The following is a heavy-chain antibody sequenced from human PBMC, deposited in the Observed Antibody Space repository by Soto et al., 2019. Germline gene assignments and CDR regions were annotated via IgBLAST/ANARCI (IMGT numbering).Heavy chain of an antibody. D-gene: IGHD3-22*01. Sequence: GGSLRLSCVASGFTFSSYAMHWVRQAPGKGLEWVAVISYDGSNKYYADSVKGRFTISRDNSKNTLYLQMNSLRAEDTAVYYCARGRITMIVAGAFDIWAQGTMVPVSS. V-gene: IGHV3-30-3*01. J-gene: IGHJ3*02. CDR1: GFTFSSYA. CDR3: ARGRITMIVAGAFDI. CDR2: ISYDGSNK.